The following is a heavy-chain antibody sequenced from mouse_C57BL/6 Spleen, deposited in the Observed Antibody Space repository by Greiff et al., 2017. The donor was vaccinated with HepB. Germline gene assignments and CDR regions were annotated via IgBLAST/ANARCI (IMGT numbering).Heavy chain of an antibody. D-gene: IGHD1-1*01. J-gene: IGHJ4*01. Sequence: VQLQQSGAELVRPGTSVKMSCKASGYTFTNYWIGWAKQRPGHGLEWIGDIYPGGGYTNYNEKFKGKATLTADKSSSTSYMQFSSLTSEDSAIYYCARRGSSQAMDYWGQGTSVTVSS. CDR1: GYTFTNYW. CDR3: ARRGSSQAMDY. V-gene: IGHV1-63*01. CDR2: IYPGGGYT.